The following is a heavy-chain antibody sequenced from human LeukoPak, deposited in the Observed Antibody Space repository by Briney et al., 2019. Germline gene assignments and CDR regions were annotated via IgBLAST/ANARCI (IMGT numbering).Heavy chain of an antibody. Sequence: PGGSLRLSCAASGFTFSGYGMHWVRQAPGKGLEWVAVIWYDGSNKYYADSVKGQFTISRDNSKNSLYLQMNSLRVEDTAVYFCARFVDQSTYYFDSWGQGTLVIVS. CDR2: IWYDGSNK. J-gene: IGHJ4*02. CDR3: ARFVDQSTYYFDS. D-gene: IGHD3-10*01. V-gene: IGHV3-33*01. CDR1: GFTFSGYG.